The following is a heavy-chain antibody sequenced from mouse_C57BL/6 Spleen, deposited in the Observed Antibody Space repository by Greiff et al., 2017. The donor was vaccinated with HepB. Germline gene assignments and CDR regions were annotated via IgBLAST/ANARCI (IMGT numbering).Heavy chain of an antibody. J-gene: IGHJ1*03. CDR3: ASLYDGYYGGYFDV. V-gene: IGHV1-64*01. CDR2: IHPNSGST. D-gene: IGHD2-3*01. Sequence: VQLQQPGAELVKPGASVKLSCKASGYTFTSYWMHWVKQRPGQGLEWIGMIHPNSGSTNYNEKFKSKATLTVDKSSSTAYMQLSSLTSEDSAVYYCASLYDGYYGGYFDVWGTGTTVTVSS. CDR1: GYTFTSYW.